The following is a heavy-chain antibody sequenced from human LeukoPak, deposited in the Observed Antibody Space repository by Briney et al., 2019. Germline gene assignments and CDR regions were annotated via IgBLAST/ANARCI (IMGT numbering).Heavy chain of an antibody. CDR2: IKSKTDGGTT. J-gene: IGHJ3*02. D-gene: IGHD2-2*01. CDR3: TTEAYCSSTTCPGAFDI. CDR1: GFTFTNYG. Sequence: GGSLRLSCAASGFTFTNYGMIWVRQAPGKGLEWVGRIKSKTDGGTTDYAAPVKARFTISRDDSKNTLYLQMNSLKTEDTAVYYCTTEAYCSSTTCPGAFDIWGQGTMVTVSS. V-gene: IGHV3-15*01.